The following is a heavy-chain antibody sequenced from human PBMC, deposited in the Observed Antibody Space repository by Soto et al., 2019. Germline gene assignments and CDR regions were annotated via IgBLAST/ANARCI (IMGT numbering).Heavy chain of an antibody. V-gene: IGHV3-30-3*01. CDR3: ARVRGRAAAGYYFDY. Sequence: QVQLVESGGGVVQPGRSLRLSCAASGFTFSSYAMHWVRQAPGKGLEWVAVISYDGSNKYYADSVKGRFTISRDNSKNTLYLQMNSLRAEDTAVYYCARVRGRAAAGYYFDYWGQGTLVTVSS. CDR2: ISYDGSNK. D-gene: IGHD6-13*01. CDR1: GFTFSSYA. J-gene: IGHJ4*02.